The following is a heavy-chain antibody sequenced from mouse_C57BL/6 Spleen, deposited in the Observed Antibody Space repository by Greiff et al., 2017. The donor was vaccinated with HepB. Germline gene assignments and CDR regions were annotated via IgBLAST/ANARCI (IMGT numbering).Heavy chain of an antibody. Sequence: DVHLVESGGGLVKPGGSLKLSCAASGFTFSSYAMSWVRQTPEKRLEWVATISDGGSYTYYPDNVKGRFTISRDNAKNNLYLQMSHLKSEDTSMYYCAKDEDGYYFDYWGQSTTLTVSS. CDR2: ISDGGSYT. J-gene: IGHJ2*01. V-gene: IGHV5-4*01. D-gene: IGHD2-3*01. CDR1: GFTFSSYA. CDR3: AKDEDGYYFDY.